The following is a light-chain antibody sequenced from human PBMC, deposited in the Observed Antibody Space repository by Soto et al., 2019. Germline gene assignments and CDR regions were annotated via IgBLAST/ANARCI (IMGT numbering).Light chain of an antibody. J-gene: IGKJ2*01. Sequence: DIQMTQFPSTLSASVGDRVTITCRASQTTNTWLAWYQQKPGTAPKLLIYDASSLEGGVPSRFSASGSGTEFTLTINSLQPDDLATYYCQQYISYPYTFGQGTKVEIK. CDR3: QQYISYPYT. CDR1: QTTNTW. V-gene: IGKV1-5*01. CDR2: DAS.